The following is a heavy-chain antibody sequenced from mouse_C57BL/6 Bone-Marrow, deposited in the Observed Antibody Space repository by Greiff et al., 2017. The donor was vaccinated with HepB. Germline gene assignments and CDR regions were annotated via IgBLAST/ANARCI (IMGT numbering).Heavy chain of an antibody. CDR2: IYPGSGST. D-gene: IGHD2-4*01. J-gene: IGHJ3*01. CDR3: ARSGYDYLAWFAY. Sequence: QVQLQQPGAELVKPGASVKMSCKASGYTFTSYWITWVKQRPGQGLEWIGDIYPGSGSTNYHEKFKSKATLTLDTSSSTAYMQLSSLASEDSSVYYCARSGYDYLAWFAYGGDGTLVTFSA. CDR1: GYTFTSYW. V-gene: IGHV1-55*01.